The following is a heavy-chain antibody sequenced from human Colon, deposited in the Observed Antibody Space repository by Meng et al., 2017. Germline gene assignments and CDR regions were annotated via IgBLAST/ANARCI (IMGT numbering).Heavy chain of an antibody. CDR1: GYTFTGYY. J-gene: IGHJ5*01. Sequence: ASVKVSCKTSGYTFTGYYIYWMRQAPGQGLEWMGWVRPNIGVTNYAQKFQGRVTMTRDTSISTAYMELSRLRFDDTAIYYCTRGDSYGWFDSWGQGTLVTVSS. D-gene: IGHD5-18*01. CDR3: TRGDSYGWFDS. CDR2: VRPNIGVT. V-gene: IGHV1-2*02.